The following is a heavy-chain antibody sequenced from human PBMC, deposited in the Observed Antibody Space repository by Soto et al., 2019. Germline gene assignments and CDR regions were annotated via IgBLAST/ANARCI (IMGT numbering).Heavy chain of an antibody. Sequence: QVQLVESGGGVVQPGRSLKLSCAASGFSFSTYGFHWVRQAPGKGPECVAVIWFDGSKKYYADSVEGRFTISRDNSKNTLFLQMNTLRDEDTAVYYCARDPASVGYHFDLWGQGTLVTVSS. CDR2: IWFDGSKK. V-gene: IGHV3-33*01. D-gene: IGHD6-13*01. CDR3: ARDPASVGYHFDL. CDR1: GFSFSTYG. J-gene: IGHJ4*02.